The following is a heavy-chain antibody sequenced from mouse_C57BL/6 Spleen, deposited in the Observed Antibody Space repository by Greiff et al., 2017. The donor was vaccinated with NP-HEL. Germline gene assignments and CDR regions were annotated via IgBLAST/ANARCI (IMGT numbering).Heavy chain of an antibody. V-gene: IGHV1-39*01. CDR3: ARNYYGSSYGFAY. J-gene: IGHJ3*01. CDR2: INPNYGTT. D-gene: IGHD1-1*01. CDR1: GYSFTDYN. Sequence: VQLKESGPELVKPGASVKISCKASGYSFTDYNMNWVKQSNGKSLEWIGVINPNYGTTSYNQKFKGKATLTVDQSSSTAYMQLNSLTSEDSAVYYCARNYYGSSYGFAYWGQGTLVTVSA.